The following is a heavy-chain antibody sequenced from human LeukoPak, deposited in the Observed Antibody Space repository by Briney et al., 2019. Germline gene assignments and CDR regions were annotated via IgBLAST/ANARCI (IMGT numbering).Heavy chain of an antibody. CDR3: ATLDSGRYSEIDN. J-gene: IGHJ4*02. D-gene: IGHD1-26*01. CDR1: GGSISSSSYY. V-gene: IGHV4-39*01. CDR2: TYYSGST. Sequence: NPSETLSLTCTVSGGSISSSSYYWGWIRQPPGKGLEWIGSTYYSGSTYYNPSLKSRVTISVDTSKNQFSLRLRSVTAADTAVYFCATLDSGRYSEIDNWGQGTLVIVSS.